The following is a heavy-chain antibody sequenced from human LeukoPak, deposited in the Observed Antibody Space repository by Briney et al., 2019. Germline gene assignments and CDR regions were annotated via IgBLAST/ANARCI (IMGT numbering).Heavy chain of an antibody. Sequence: PSETLSLTCTVSGGSISSGSYYWSWIRQAPGKGLEWIGYIYYSGSTTYNPSLKSRVTISVDTSKNQFSLNLSSVTAADTAVYYCARGRKVRYGSGLYYMDVWGKGTTVTVSS. V-gene: IGHV4-61*01. J-gene: IGHJ6*03. CDR2: IYYSGST. CDR3: ARGRKVRYGSGLYYMDV. D-gene: IGHD3-10*01. CDR1: GGSISSGSYY.